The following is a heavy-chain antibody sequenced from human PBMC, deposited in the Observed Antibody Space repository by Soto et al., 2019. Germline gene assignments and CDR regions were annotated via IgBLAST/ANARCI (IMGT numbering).Heavy chain of an antibody. J-gene: IGHJ5*02. CDR2: IYCSGST. CDR3: ARESSSGWYVWFDP. CDR1: GGSISSYY. Sequence: QVQLQESGPGLVKPSETLSLTCTVSGGSISSYYWSWIRQPPGKGLAWIGSIYCSGSTHYNPSLKSRVTVSVHTSKNQSSLKLSSVTAADTAVYYCARESSSGWYVWFDPWCQVTLVTVSS. V-gene: IGHV4-59*01. D-gene: IGHD6-19*01.